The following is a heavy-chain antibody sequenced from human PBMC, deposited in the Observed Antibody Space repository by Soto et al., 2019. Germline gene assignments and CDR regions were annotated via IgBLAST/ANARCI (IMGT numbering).Heavy chain of an antibody. Sequence: ASVKVSCKASGYTFTSYGISWVRQAPGQGLEWMGWISAYNGNTNYAQKLQGRVTMTTDTSTSTAYMELRSLRSDDTAVYYCARVVHQGVVIIGGRDPPDYWGQGTLVTVSS. J-gene: IGHJ4*02. V-gene: IGHV1-18*01. CDR2: ISAYNGNT. CDR3: ARVVHQGVVIIGGRDPPDY. D-gene: IGHD3-3*01. CDR1: GYTFTSYG.